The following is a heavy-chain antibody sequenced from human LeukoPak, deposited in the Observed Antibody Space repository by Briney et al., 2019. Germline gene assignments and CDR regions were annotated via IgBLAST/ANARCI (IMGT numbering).Heavy chain of an antibody. Sequence: GGSLRLSCAASGFTFSSYAMSWVRQAPGKGLEWVSAIRGSGDSTYYADSVKGRFTISRDNSKNTLYLQMNSLRAEDTAVYYCAKVRYSSGWFRPFDYWGQGTLVTVSS. D-gene: IGHD6-19*01. CDR3: AKVRYSSGWFRPFDY. V-gene: IGHV3-23*01. CDR1: GFTFSSYA. CDR2: IRGSGDST. J-gene: IGHJ4*02.